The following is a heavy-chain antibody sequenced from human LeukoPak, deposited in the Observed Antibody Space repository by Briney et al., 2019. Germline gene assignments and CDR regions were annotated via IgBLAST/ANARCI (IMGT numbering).Heavy chain of an antibody. J-gene: IGHJ5*02. CDR3: ARAGVAGTFDP. D-gene: IGHD6-19*01. CDR1: GYTFTSYG. CDR2: INPSGGST. Sequence: GASVKVSCKASGYTFTSYGISWVRQAPGQGLEWMGIINPSGGSTSYAQKFQGRVTMTRDTSTSTVYMELSSLRSEDTAVYYCARAGVAGTFDPWGQGTLVTVSS. V-gene: IGHV1-46*01.